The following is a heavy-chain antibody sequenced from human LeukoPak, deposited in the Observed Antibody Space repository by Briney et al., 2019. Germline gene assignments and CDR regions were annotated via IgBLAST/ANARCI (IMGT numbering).Heavy chain of an antibody. Sequence: GGSLRLSCAASGFTFSSFAMSWVRQAPGQGLEWVSAISDNSGNTYYADSVKGRFTISRDNSKNTLYLQMNSLRAEDTAVYYCAKVGEYQLLLYAFDMWGQGTMVTVSS. CDR2: ISDNSGNT. CDR3: AKVGEYQLLLYAFDM. D-gene: IGHD2-2*01. CDR1: GFTFSSFA. J-gene: IGHJ3*02. V-gene: IGHV3-23*01.